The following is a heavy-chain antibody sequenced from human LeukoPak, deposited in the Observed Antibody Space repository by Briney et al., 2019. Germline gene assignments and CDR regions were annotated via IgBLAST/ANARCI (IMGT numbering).Heavy chain of an antibody. CDR3: ARDESGYGTFDY. CDR1: GFTVSSNY. CDR2: IYSGGST. D-gene: IGHD6-25*01. J-gene: IGHJ4*02. V-gene: IGHV3-53*01. Sequence: PGGSLRLSCVASGFTVSSNYMSWVRQAPGKGLEWVSVIYSGGSTYYADSVKGRFTISRDNSKSTLSLQMNSLRAEDTAVYYCARDESGYGTFDYWGQGTLVTVSS.